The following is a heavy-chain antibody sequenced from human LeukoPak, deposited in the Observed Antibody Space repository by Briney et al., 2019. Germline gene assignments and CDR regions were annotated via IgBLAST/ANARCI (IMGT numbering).Heavy chain of an antibody. D-gene: IGHD3-22*01. CDR2: IIPIFCTA. V-gene: IGHV1-69*05. CDR3: ARSPRYYDSSGYRVYYFDY. Sequence: ASVKVSCKASGGTFSSYAISWVRQAPGQGLEWMGGIIPIFCTANYAQKFQGRVTITTDESTSTAYMELSCLRSGDTAVYYCARSPRYYDSSGYRVYYFDYWGQGTLVTVSS. J-gene: IGHJ4*02. CDR1: GGTFSSYA.